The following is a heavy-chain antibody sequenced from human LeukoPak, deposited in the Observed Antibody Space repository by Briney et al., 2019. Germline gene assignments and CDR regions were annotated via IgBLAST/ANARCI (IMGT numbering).Heavy chain of an antibody. D-gene: IGHD2-2*01. J-gene: IGHJ5*02. CDR1: GFTFSSYW. V-gene: IGHV3-74*01. CDR2: INSDGSST. CDR3: ARGVGYCSSTSCYWWFDP. Sequence: GGSLRLSCAPSGFTFSSYWMHWVRQALRKGLVWVSRINSDGSSTSYADSVKGRFPISRDNAKNTLYLQMNSLRAEDTAVYYCARGVGYCSSTSCYWWFDPWGQGTLVTVSS.